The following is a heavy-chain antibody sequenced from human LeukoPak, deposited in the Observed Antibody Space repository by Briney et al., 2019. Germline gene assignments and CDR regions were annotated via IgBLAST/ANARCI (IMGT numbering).Heavy chain of an antibody. CDR2: IYHSGST. CDR3: ASTFGGDHYWYFDL. CDR1: GYSISSGYY. Sequence: SETLSLTCAVSGYSISSGYYWGWIRQPPGKGLEWIGSIYHSGSTYCNPSLKSRVTISVDTSKNQFSLKLSSVTAADTAVYYCASTFGGDHYWYFDLWGRGTLVTVSS. J-gene: IGHJ2*01. D-gene: IGHD2-21*02. V-gene: IGHV4-38-2*01.